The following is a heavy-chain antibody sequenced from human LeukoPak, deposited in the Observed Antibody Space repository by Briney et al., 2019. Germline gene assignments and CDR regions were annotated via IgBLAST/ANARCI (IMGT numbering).Heavy chain of an antibody. D-gene: IGHD5-24*01. V-gene: IGHV3-30*04. J-gene: IGHJ4*02. CDR2: ISYDGSNK. CDR3: ARVGRWLQSYFDY. Sequence: PGGSLRLSCAASGFTFSSYAMHWVRQAPGKGLEWVAVISYDGSNKYYADSVKGRFTISRDNSKNPLYLKMTSLRAEDTAVYSCARVGRWLQSYFDYWGQGTLVTVSS. CDR1: GFTFSSYA.